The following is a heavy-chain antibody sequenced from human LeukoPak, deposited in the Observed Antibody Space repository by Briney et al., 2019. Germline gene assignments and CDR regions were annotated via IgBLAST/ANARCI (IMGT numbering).Heavy chain of an antibody. V-gene: IGHV1-69*05. J-gene: IGHJ4*02. CDR1: GGTFSSYA. D-gene: IGHD3-22*01. Sequence: SVKVSCKASGGTFSSYAISWVRQAPGQGLEWMGGIIPIFGTANYAQKFQGRVTITTDESTSTAYMELSSLRSEDTAVYYCARDGSYYYDSSGQETFDYWGQGTLVTVSS. CDR3: ARDGSYYYDSSGQETFDY. CDR2: IIPIFGTA.